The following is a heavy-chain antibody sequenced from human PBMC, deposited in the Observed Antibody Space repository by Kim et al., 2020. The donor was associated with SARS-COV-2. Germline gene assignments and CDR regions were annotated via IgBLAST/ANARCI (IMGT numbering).Heavy chain of an antibody. V-gene: IGHV4-38-2*02. CDR2: IYHSGST. J-gene: IGHJ5*02. CDR3: ARVIIVQWPANWFDP. Sequence: SETLSLTCTVSGYSISSGYYWGWIRQPPGKGLEWIGSIYHSGSTYYNPSLKSRVTISVDTSKNQFSLKLSSVTAADTAVYYCARVIIVQWPANWFDPWGQGTLVTVSS. D-gene: IGHD6-19*01. CDR1: GYSISSGYY.